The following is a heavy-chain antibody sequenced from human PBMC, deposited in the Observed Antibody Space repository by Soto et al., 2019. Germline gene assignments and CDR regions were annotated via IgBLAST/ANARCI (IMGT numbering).Heavy chain of an antibody. J-gene: IGHJ6*04. CDR1: GYSIASGYY. CDR2: IYHAGSF. V-gene: IGHV4-38-2*01. Sequence: SETLSLSFAVSGYSIASGYYWSWIRQSPGKGLEWIGIIYHAGSFYYNPSLNSLVAVSLDTSNNHFSLKLTSVTAADTALSYCATTFDYYGMDVWRKGTTVTVSS. CDR3: ATTFDYYGMDV. D-gene: IGHD1-1*01.